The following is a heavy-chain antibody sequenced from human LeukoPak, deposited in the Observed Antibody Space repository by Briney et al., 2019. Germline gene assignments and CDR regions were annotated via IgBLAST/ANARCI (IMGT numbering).Heavy chain of an antibody. CDR2: INWNGGST. J-gene: IGHJ3*02. D-gene: IGHD4-17*01. V-gene: IGHV3-20*04. CDR1: GFTFDDYG. Sequence: GGSLRLSCAASGFTFDDYGMSWVRQAPGKGLEWVSGINWNGGSTGYADSVKGHFTISRDNSKNTLYLQMNSPRVEDTAVYYCAKSAIAVRQMMTTGTASDIWGQGTMVTVSS. CDR3: AKSAIAVRQMMTTGTASDI.